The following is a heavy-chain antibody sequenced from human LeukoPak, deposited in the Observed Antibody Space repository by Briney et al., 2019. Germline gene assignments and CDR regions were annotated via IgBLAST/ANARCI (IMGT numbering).Heavy chain of an antibody. V-gene: IGHV1-69*05. CDR3: ARAGYDYVGGSSPAP. CDR2: IIPIFGTA. D-gene: IGHD3-16*01. J-gene: IGHJ5*02. Sequence: SVKVSCKASGGTFSSYAISWVRQAPGQGLEWMGRIIPIFGTANYAQKFQGRVTITTDESTSTAYMELSSLRSEDTAVYYCARAGYDYVGGSSPAPGGQGPLVTFPS. CDR1: GGTFSSYA.